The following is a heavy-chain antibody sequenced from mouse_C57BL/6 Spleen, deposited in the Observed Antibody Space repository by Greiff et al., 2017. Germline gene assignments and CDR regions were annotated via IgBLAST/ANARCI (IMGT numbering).Heavy chain of an antibody. V-gene: IGHV5-6*01. CDR1: GFTFSSYG. Sequence: EVKLMESGGDLVKPGGSLKLSCAASGFTFSSYGMSWVRPTPDKRLEWVATISSGGSYTYYPDSVKGRFTISRDNAKNTQYLQMSSLKSEDTAMYYGARQYSIYYFEDRGQGATLSVSS. CDR2: ISSGGSYT. J-gene: IGHJ2*01. D-gene: IGHD2-5*01. CDR3: ARQYSIYYFED.